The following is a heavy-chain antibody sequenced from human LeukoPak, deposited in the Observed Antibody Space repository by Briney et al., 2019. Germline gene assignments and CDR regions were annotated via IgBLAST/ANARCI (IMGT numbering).Heavy chain of an antibody. V-gene: IGHV4-34*01. J-gene: IGHJ4*02. CDR3: ARGENFDY. CDR2: INHSGST. Sequence: PSETLSLTCAVYGGSFSGYYWSWIRQPPGKGLEWIGEINHSGSTNYNPSLKSRVTISVDTSKNQFSPKLSSVTAADTAVYYCARGENFDYWGQGTLVTVSS. CDR1: GGSFSGYY.